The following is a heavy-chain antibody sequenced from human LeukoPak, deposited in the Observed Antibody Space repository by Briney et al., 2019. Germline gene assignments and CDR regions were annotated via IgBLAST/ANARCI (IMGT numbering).Heavy chain of an antibody. Sequence: PGGSLRLSCAASGFTFSSYSMNWVRQAPGKGLEWVSSISSSSSYIYCADSVKGRFTISRDNAKNSLHLQMNSLRAEDTAVYYCARERVAGLFDYWGQGTLVTVSS. D-gene: IGHD6-19*01. J-gene: IGHJ4*02. CDR2: ISSSSSYI. CDR1: GFTFSSYS. V-gene: IGHV3-21*01. CDR3: ARERVAGLFDY.